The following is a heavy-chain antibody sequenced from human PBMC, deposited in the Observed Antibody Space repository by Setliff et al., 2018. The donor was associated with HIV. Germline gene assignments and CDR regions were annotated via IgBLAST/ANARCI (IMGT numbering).Heavy chain of an antibody. Sequence: ASVKVSCKASGYTFTSYDINWVRQATGQGLEWMGWMNPNSGNTGYAQKFQGRVTMTRNTSISTAYMELSSPRSEDTAVYYCAKTSVGATGLYAFDIWGQGTMVTVSS. V-gene: IGHV1-8*02. CDR2: MNPNSGNT. D-gene: IGHD1-26*01. CDR3: AKTSVGATGLYAFDI. CDR1: GYTFTSYD. J-gene: IGHJ3*02.